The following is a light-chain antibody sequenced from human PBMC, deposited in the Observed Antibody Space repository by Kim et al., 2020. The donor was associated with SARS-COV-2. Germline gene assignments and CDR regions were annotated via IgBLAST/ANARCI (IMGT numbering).Light chain of an antibody. CDR3: QQYYSLPLT. CDR1: QAISNY. J-gene: IGKJ3*01. V-gene: IGKV1-33*01. Sequence: ASVGDRVTVTCRASQAISNYLKWYQQKPGKAPKLLIYDASNLETGVPSRFSGRGSGTDFTFTISSLQPEDFATYYCQQYYSLPLTFGPGTKVDIK. CDR2: DAS.